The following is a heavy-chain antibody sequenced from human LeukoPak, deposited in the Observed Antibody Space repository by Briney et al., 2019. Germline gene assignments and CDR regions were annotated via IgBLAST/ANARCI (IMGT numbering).Heavy chain of an antibody. V-gene: IGHV4-39*01. CDR1: GGSISSSNYY. J-gene: IGHJ4*02. CDR2: IYYSGST. Sequence: RSSETLSLTCTVSGGSISSSNYYWGWIRQPPGKGLEWIGSIYYSGSTYYNPSLKSRVTISVDTSKNQFSLKLSSVTAADTAVYYCARLGDSSGYYPSFFDYWGQGTLVTVSS. D-gene: IGHD3-22*01. CDR3: ARLGDSSGYYPSFFDY.